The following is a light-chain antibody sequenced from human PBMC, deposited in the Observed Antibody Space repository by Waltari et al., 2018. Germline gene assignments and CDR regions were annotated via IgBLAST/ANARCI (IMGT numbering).Light chain of an antibody. V-gene: IGKV1-39*01. CDR1: QSISTY. CDR3: QQSYSSPRT. J-gene: IGKJ1*01. CDR2: AAS. Sequence: DIQMTQSPSSLSASVGDRVTITCRASQSISTYLNWYQQKPGKAPKLLVCAASILQSGVPSRFSGSGSGTAFTLTISSLQPEDFATFYCQQSYSSPRTFGQGTKVEIK.